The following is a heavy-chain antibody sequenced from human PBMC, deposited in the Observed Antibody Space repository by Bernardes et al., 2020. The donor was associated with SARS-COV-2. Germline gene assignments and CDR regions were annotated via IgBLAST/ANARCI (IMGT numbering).Heavy chain of an antibody. CDR1: GYSISSGYY. CDR3: ARVYDYIWGSLDY. V-gene: IGHV4-38-2*01. J-gene: IGHJ4*02. CDR2: IYHSGST. D-gene: IGHD3-16*01. Sequence: SETLSLTCAVSGYSISSGYYWGCIRQPPGKGLEWIGSIYHSGSTYYNPSLKSRVTISVDTSKNQFSLKLSSVTAADTAVYYCARVYDYIWGSLDYWGQGTLVTVSS.